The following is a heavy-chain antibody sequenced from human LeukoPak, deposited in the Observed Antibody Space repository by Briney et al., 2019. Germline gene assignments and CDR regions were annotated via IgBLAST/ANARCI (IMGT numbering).Heavy chain of an antibody. D-gene: IGHD5-18*01. J-gene: IGHJ5*02. CDR3: AAVDVDTAFP. Sequence: GGSLRLSCAASGFNVSSNYMSWVRQAPGKGLEWVSVIYSDGSTYYADSVKGRFTISRDNSKNTLYLQMNSLRAEDTAVYYCAAVDVDTAFPWGQGTLVTVSS. CDR2: IYSDGST. V-gene: IGHV3-53*01. CDR1: GFNVSSNY.